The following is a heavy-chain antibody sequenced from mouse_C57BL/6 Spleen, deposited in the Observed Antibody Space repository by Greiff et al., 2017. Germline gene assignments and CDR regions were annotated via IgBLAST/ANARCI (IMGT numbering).Heavy chain of an antibody. V-gene: IGHV1-76*01. D-gene: IGHD4-1*01. Sequence: VQLQQSGAELVRPGASVKLSCKASGYTFTDYYINWVKQRPGQGLEWIARIYPGSGNTYYNEKFKGKATLTAEKSSSTAYMQLSSLTSEDSAGYFCARGVTTGTGYFDVWGTGTTVTVSS. CDR3: ARGVTTGTGYFDV. CDR2: IYPGSGNT. CDR1: GYTFTDYY. J-gene: IGHJ1*03.